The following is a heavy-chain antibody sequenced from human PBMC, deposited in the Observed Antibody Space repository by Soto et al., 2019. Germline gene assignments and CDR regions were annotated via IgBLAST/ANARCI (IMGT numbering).Heavy chain of an antibody. D-gene: IGHD4-17*01. Sequence: EVQLLESGGGLVQPGGSLRLSCAASGITFSNYAVYWVRLAPGKGLEWVSTIVSSGGVTYYAGSVRGRFTISRDNSKSTVCLQMDSLGAEDTAVYFCASSFPLRYGDPSGFDYWGQGTLVAVSS. V-gene: IGHV3-23*01. CDR2: IVSSGGVT. CDR1: GITFSNYA. CDR3: ASSFPLRYGDPSGFDY. J-gene: IGHJ4*02.